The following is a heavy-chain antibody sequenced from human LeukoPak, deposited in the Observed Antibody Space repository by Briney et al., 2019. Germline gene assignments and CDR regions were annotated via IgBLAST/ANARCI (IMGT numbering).Heavy chain of an antibody. V-gene: IGHV3-7*01. CDR2: IKQDGSEK. Sequence: GGSLRLSCAASGFTFSSYWMSWVRQAPGKGLEWVANIKQDGSEKYYVDSVKGRFTISRDNAKISLYLQMNSLRAEDTAVYYCARDCLSYYRDYWGQGTLVTVSS. CDR3: ARDCLSYYRDY. CDR1: GFTFSSYW. D-gene: IGHD3-10*01. J-gene: IGHJ4*02.